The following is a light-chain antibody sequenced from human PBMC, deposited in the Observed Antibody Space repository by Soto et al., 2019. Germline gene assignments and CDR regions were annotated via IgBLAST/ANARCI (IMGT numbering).Light chain of an antibody. V-gene: IGLV2-8*01. Sequence: QSALTQPPSASGSPGQSVTISCTGTSSDVGTHGYVSWYQQNAGKAPKLMIYDVTKRPSGVPDRFSGSKSANTASLTVSGLQAEDEADYYCMCYAGGNNWVFGGGTKLTVL. J-gene: IGLJ3*02. CDR3: MCYAGGNNWV. CDR2: DVT. CDR1: SSDVGTHGY.